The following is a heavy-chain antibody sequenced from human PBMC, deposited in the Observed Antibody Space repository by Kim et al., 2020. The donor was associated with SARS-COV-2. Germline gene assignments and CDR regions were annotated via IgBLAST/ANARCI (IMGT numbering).Heavy chain of an antibody. V-gene: IGHV3-33*05. D-gene: IGHD3-22*01. CDR3: ARDGPPNYDSSGYYNHYFDY. Sequence: GGSLRLSCAASGFTFSSYGMHWVRQAPGKGLEWVAVISYDGSNKSYADSVKGRFTISRDNSKYTLYLQMNSQRAEDTAVYYCARDGPPNYDSSGYYNHYFDYWGQGTLVTVSS. CDR1: GFTFSSYG. J-gene: IGHJ4*02. CDR2: ISYDGSNK.